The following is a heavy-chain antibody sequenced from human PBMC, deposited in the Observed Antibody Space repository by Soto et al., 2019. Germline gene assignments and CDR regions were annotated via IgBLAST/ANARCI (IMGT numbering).Heavy chain of an antibody. CDR1: GYTFSGSV. Sequence: QVQLVQSGAEVKKPGASVKVSCKASGYTFSGSVMHWVRQAPGQGLEWMGWINADNGNTKYSQKFQGRVTMTWDPSASTADMELSSLRSEDTAIYYCASVIDATTATSRDYWGQGTLVTFAS. D-gene: IGHD4-17*01. V-gene: IGHV1-3*01. CDR3: ASVIDATTATSRDY. CDR2: INADNGNT. J-gene: IGHJ4*02.